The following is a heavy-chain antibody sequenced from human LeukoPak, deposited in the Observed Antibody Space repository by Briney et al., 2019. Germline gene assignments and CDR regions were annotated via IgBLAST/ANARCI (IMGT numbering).Heavy chain of an antibody. CDR3: ARSRIAARRWFDP. D-gene: IGHD6-6*01. CDR1: GGSISSYY. V-gene: IGHV4-4*09. J-gene: IGHJ5*02. CDR2: IYTSGST. Sequence: PSETLSLTCTVSGGSISSYYWSWIRQPPGKGLEWIGYIYTSGSTNYNPSLKSRVTISVDTSKNQFSLKLSSVTAADTAVYYCARSRIAARRWFDPWGQGTLVTVS.